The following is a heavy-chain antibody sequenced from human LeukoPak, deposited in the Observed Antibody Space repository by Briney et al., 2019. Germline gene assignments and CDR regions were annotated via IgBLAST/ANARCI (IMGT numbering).Heavy chain of an antibody. D-gene: IGHD3-3*01. Sequence: PGRSLRLSXAAXGXXXSSYAXSWVRQAXXXXXXXXXXISGSGGSTYYADSVKGRFTISRDNSKNTLYLQMNSLRAEDTAVYYCAKDGTDFWSGYSYLYWGQGTLVTVSS. J-gene: IGHJ4*02. V-gene: IGHV3-23*01. CDR2: ISGSGGST. CDR1: GXXXSSYA. CDR3: AKDGTDFWSGYSYLY.